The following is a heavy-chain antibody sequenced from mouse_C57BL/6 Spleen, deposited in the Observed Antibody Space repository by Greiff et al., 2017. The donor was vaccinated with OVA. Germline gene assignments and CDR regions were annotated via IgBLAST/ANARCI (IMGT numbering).Heavy chain of an antibody. Sequence: QVQLLQPGAELVKPGASVKLSCTASGYTFTSYWMPWVKQRPGQGLEWIGDIDPSGSYTNYTQKFKGKATFTVDTSSSTAYMQLSSLTSEDSAVYYCARRDAQRAMDDWGQGTSVTVSS. V-gene: IGHV1-50*01. CDR1: GYTFTSYW. CDR3: ARRDAQRAMDD. J-gene: IGHJ4*01. D-gene: IGHD3-3*01. CDR2: IDPSGSYT.